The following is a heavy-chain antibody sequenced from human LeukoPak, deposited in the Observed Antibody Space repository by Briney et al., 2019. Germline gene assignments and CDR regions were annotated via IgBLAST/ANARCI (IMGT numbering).Heavy chain of an antibody. J-gene: IGHJ6*02. D-gene: IGHD3-3*01. CDR3: ARDSTDFWSRGMDV. CDR2: SGTT. V-gene: IGHV4-31*03. CDR1: GGSLNGGDYY. Sequence: PSETLSLTCTVSGGSLNGGDYYWTWVRQRPGKGLEWIGNSGTTNYNPSLQSRVIISADTSKNQFSLTLNSLTPADTAVYFCARDSTDFWSRGMDVWGPGTTVIVS.